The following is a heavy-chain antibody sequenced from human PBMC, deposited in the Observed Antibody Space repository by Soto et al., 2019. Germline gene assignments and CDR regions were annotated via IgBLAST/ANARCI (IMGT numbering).Heavy chain of an antibody. CDR3: ASRTSGY. V-gene: IGHV3-23*01. J-gene: IGHJ4*02. Sequence: QPGGSLRLSCAASGFIFSTYAMKWVRQAPGKGLECVSAISSSGGSTYYAESVRGRFTISRDNSINTLYLQMSSLRTEDTAVYYCASRTSGYWGQGTVVTVSS. CDR1: GFIFSTYA. CDR2: ISSSGGST.